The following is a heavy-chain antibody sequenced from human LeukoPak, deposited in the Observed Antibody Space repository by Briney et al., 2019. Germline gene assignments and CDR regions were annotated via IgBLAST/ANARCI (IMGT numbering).Heavy chain of an antibody. CDR1: GFTFSSYG. Sequence: GSLRLSCAASGFTFSSYGMHWVRQPPGKALEWIGEINHSGSTNYNPSLKSRVTISVDTSKSQFSLKLSSVTAADTAVYYCARGSEYRSVWSYFDYWGQGTLVTVSS. D-gene: IGHD2-21*01. CDR2: INHSGST. CDR3: ARGSEYRSVWSYFDY. V-gene: IGHV4-34*01. J-gene: IGHJ4*02.